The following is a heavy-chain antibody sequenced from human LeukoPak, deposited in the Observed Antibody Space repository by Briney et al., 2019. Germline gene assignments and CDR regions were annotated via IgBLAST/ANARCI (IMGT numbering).Heavy chain of an antibody. Sequence: SGPTLVKPTQTLTLTCTFSGFSLSTSGVGVGWIRQPPGRALEWVAVIYWNDDKRYSPSLKSRVTITKDTSKNQVVLTVTNMDPVDTATYFCAHTRSYYASGTYSDGGQGALVTVSS. D-gene: IGHD3-10*01. CDR1: GFSLSTSGVG. CDR3: AHTRSYYASGTYSD. J-gene: IGHJ4*02. V-gene: IGHV2-5*01. CDR2: IYWNDDK.